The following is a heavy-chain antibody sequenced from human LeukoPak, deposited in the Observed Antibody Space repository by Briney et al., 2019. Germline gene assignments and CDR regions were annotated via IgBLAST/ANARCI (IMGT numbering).Heavy chain of an antibody. CDR1: GGSISSGSYY. CDR2: IYTSGTT. CDR3: ARDWGGLNWFDP. J-gene: IGHJ5*02. Sequence: SETLSLTCTVSGGSISSGSYYWSWIRQPAVKGLEWIGHIYTSGTTNYNPSLKSRVTISVDTSKNQFSLKLNSVTAADTAVYYCARDWGGLNWFDPWGQGTLVTVSS. V-gene: IGHV4-61*09. D-gene: IGHD3-16*01.